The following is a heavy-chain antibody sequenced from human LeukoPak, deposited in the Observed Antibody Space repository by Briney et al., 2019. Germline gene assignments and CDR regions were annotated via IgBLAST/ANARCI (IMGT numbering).Heavy chain of an antibody. J-gene: IGHJ4*02. CDR2: IYYSGST. D-gene: IGHD6-19*01. Sequence: PSETLSLTCTVSGGSISSYYWRWIRQPPGKGLEWVGYIYYSGSTTYNPSLKSRVTISVDTSKNQFSLRLSSVTAADTAVYYCARGGWSLDYWGQGTLVTVSS. CDR3: ARGGWSLDY. V-gene: IGHV4-59*01. CDR1: GGSISSYY.